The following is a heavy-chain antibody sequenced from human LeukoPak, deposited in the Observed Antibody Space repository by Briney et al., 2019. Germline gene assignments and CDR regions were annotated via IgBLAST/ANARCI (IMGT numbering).Heavy chain of an antibody. J-gene: IGHJ4*02. V-gene: IGHV6-1*01. Sequence: SQTLSLTCALSGDSVSSNSAAWDWLRQSPSRGVEWLGRTYYRSKWYNDYAVSVKSRLTIHPDASKNQFSLQLKSVPPEDTALYYCARIVGGDIDYWGQGPLVTVSS. D-gene: IGHD5-12*01. CDR1: GDSVSSNSAA. CDR3: ARIVGGDIDY. CDR2: TYYRSKWYN.